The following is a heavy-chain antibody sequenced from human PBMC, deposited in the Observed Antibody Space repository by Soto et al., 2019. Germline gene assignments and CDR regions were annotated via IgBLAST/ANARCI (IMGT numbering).Heavy chain of an antibody. CDR3: ARVEVRANYFDY. CDR1: GYTFTSYY. D-gene: IGHD3-3*01. J-gene: IGHJ4*02. V-gene: IGHV1-46*01. CDR2: INPSGGST. Sequence: ASVKVSCKASGYTFTSYYMHWVRQAPGQGLEWMGIINPSGGSTSYAQKFQGRVTMTRDTSTSTVYMELSSLRSEDTAVYYFARVEVRANYFDYWGQGTLVTVSS.